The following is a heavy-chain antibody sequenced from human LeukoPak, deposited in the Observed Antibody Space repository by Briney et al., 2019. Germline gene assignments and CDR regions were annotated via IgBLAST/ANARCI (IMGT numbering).Heavy chain of an antibody. D-gene: IGHD3-10*01. V-gene: IGHV1-46*01. CDR3: ARDPLRFGELLGYFDY. J-gene: IGHJ4*02. CDR2: INPSGGST. Sequence: ASVKVSCKASGYTFTSYYMHWVRQAPGQALEWMGIINPSGGSTSYAQKFQGRVTMTTDTSTSTAYMELRSLRSDDTAVYYCARDPLRFGELLGYFDYWGQGTLVTVSS. CDR1: GYTFTSYY.